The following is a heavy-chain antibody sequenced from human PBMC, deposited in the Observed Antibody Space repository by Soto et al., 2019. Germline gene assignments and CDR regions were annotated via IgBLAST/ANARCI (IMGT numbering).Heavy chain of an antibody. D-gene: IGHD3-10*01. CDR1: GYTFTGYY. CDR3: ARAYMVITRVRGVIWAY. V-gene: IGHV1-2*02. Sequence: ASVKVSCKASGYTFTGYYMHWVRQAPGQGLEWMGWINPNSGGTNYAQKFQGRVTMTRDTSISTAYMELSRLRSDDTAVYYCARAYMVITRVRGVIWAYWGQGTPVTVSS. J-gene: IGHJ4*02. CDR2: INPNSGGT.